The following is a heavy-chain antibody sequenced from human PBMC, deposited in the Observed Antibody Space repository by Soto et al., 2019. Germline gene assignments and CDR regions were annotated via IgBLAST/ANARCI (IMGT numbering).Heavy chain of an antibody. Sequence: ASVKVSCKASGYTFTSYDINWVRQATGQGLEWMGWMNPNSGNTGYAQKFQGRVTMTRNTSISTAYMELSSLRSEDTAVYYCARGNLVVVATPIDYWGQGTLVTVSS. D-gene: IGHD2-15*01. CDR3: ARGNLVVVATPIDY. J-gene: IGHJ4*02. CDR1: GYTFTSYD. V-gene: IGHV1-8*01. CDR2: MNPNSGNT.